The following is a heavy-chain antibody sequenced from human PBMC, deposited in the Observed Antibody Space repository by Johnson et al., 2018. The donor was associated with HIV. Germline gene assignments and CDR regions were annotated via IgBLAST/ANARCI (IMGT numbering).Heavy chain of an antibody. J-gene: IGHJ3*02. D-gene: IGHD3-22*01. V-gene: IGHV3-23*04. Sequence: VKLVESGGGLVQPGGSLRLSCAASGFTFSSYAMSWVRQAPGKGLEWVSAISGSGGSTYYADSVKGRFTISRDNSRSSVYLHMLNLRADDTAVYYCARVRTWDSSGGDDAFDIWGQGTMVTVSS. CDR2: ISGSGGST. CDR3: ARVRTWDSSGGDDAFDI. CDR1: GFTFSSYA.